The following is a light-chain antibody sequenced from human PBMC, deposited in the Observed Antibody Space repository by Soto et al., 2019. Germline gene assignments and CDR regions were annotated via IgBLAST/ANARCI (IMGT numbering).Light chain of an antibody. CDR3: AAWDDSLSGYV. CDR2: RNN. CDR1: SSNIGSNY. J-gene: IGLJ1*01. V-gene: IGLV1-47*01. Sequence: QSVLTQPPSASGTPGQRVTISCSGSSSNIGSNYVYWYQQLPGTAPKLLMYRNNQRPSGVPDRFSGSKSGTSASLAIRGLRSEDEADYYCAAWDDSLSGYVFGTGTKLTVL.